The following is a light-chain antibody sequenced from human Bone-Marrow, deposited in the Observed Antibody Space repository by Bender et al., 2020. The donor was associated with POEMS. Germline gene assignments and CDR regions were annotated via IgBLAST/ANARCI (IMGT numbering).Light chain of an antibody. Sequence: QSALTQPASVSGPPGQSITISCTGTSGDIGTFNLVSWYQQFPGQAPRLIIFEATKRPSGVSNRFSGSKSGNTASLTISGLQTEDEADYYCCSYAGSSTFIFGGGTKVTAL. CDR2: EAT. CDR1: SGDIGTFNL. CDR3: CSYAGSSTFI. V-gene: IGLV2-23*02. J-gene: IGLJ2*01.